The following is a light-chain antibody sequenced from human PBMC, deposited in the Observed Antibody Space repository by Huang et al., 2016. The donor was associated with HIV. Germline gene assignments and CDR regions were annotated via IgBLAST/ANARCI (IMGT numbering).Light chain of an antibody. CDR2: YAS. J-gene: IGKJ4*01. V-gene: IGKV3-11*01. CDR3: QQRSNWPPLT. Sequence: EIVLTQSPATLSLSPGERATLSCRASQSVSSYLAWYQQKPGQAPRLLIFYASNRATGIPARFSSSGSGTDFTLTISSLEDEDSAVYYCQQRSNWPPLTFGGGTKVEIK. CDR1: QSVSSY.